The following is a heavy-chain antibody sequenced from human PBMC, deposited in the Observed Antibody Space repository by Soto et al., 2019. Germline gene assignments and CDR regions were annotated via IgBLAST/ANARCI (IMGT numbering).Heavy chain of an antibody. CDR2: ISGSGGST. CDR1: GFTFSSYA. Sequence: GGSLRLSCAASGFTFSSYAMSWVRQAPGKGLEWVSAISGSGGSTYYADSVKGRFTISRDNSKNTLYLQMNSLRAEDTAVYYWAKRDSSGYYCIDYWGQGTLVTVSS. D-gene: IGHD3-22*01. CDR3: AKRDSSGYYCIDY. J-gene: IGHJ4*02. V-gene: IGHV3-23*01.